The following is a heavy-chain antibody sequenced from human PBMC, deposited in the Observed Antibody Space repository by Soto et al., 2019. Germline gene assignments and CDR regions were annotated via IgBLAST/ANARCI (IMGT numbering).Heavy chain of an antibody. D-gene: IGHD6-19*01. V-gene: IGHV1-2*04. CDR2: INPNSGGT. CDR3: ARSPGGSSGWCDFDY. Sequence: ASVKVSCKASGYTFTGYYMHWVRQAPGQGLEWMGWINPNSGGTNYAQKFQGWVTMTRDTSISTACMELSRLRSDDTAVYYCARSPGGSSGWCDFDYWGQGTLVTVSS. CDR1: GYTFTGYY. J-gene: IGHJ4*02.